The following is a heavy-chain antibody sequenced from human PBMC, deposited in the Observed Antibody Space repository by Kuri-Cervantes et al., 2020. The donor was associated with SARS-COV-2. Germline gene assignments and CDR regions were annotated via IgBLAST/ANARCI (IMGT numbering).Heavy chain of an antibody. CDR2: INSSRSYI. J-gene: IGHJ5*02. D-gene: IGHD3-22*01. CDR1: GFTFSSYS. V-gene: IGHV3-21*01. Sequence: SCAASGFTFSSYSMNWFRQSPGRGPDGVSSINSSRSYIYYADSVKGRFTISRDNAKNSLYLQMKSLEAEETAVYYCARGGDYYDSSGYYPNWFDPWGQGTLVTVCS. CDR3: ARGGDYYDSSGYYPNWFDP.